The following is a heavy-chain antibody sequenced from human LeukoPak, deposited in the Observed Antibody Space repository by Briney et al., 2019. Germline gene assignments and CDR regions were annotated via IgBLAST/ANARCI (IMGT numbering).Heavy chain of an antibody. Sequence: SVKVSCKASGGTFSSYAISWVRQAPGQGLEWMGGIIPIFGTANYAQKFQGRVTITADESTSTAYMELSSLRSEDTAVYYCARGEGVDTATGDYYYYYMDVWGKGTTVTVSS. CDR2: IIPIFGTA. CDR3: ARGEGVDTATGDYYYYYMDV. V-gene: IGHV1-69*13. J-gene: IGHJ6*03. D-gene: IGHD5-18*01. CDR1: GGTFSSYA.